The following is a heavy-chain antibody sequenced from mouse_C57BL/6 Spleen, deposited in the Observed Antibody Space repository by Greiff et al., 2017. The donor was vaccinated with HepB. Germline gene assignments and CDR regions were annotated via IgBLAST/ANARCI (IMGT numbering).Heavy chain of an antibody. J-gene: IGHJ2*01. D-gene: IGHD2-2*01. CDR3: ARRGVTKAFDY. V-gene: IGHV5-12*01. CDR2: ISNGGGST. CDR1: GFTFSDYY. Sequence: EVQLVESGGGLVQPGGSLKLSCAASGFTFSDYYMYWVRQTPEKRLEWVAYISNGGGSTYYPDTVKGRFTISRDNAKNTLYLQMSRLKSEDTAMYYCARRGVTKAFDYWGQGTTLTVSS.